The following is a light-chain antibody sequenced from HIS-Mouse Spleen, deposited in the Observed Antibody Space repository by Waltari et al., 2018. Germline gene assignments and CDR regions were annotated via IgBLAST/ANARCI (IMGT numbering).Light chain of an antibody. J-gene: IGKJ1*01. Sequence: EIVMTQSPATLSVSPGERATLSCRGSQSVSSNLAWYQQKPGQAPRLLIYGASTRATGIPDRFSGSGSGTEFTLTISSMQSEDFAVYYCQQYNNWPPLTFGQGTKVEIK. CDR2: GAS. CDR1: QSVSSN. V-gene: IGKV3-15*01. CDR3: QQYNNWPPLT.